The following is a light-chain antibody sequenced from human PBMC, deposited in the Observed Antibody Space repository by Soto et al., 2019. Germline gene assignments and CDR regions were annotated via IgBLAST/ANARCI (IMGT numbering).Light chain of an antibody. V-gene: IGLV2-14*01. CDR3: SSYTSSSTPYV. CDR2: EVS. Sequence: QSVLTHPPSLSAAPGQKVTISCSGSSSNIGGNSVSWYQQLPGKAPKLMIYEVSNRPSGVSNRFSGSKSGNTASLTISGLQAEDEADYYCSSYTSSSTPYVFGTGTKVTVL. CDR1: SSNIGGNS. J-gene: IGLJ1*01.